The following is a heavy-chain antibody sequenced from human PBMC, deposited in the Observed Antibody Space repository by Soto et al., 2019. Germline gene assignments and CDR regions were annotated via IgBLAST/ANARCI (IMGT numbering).Heavy chain of an antibody. CDR2: IYPADSET. J-gene: IGHJ5*02. Sequence: PGESLKISCKGSGYSFITYWIGWVRQMPGKGLEWMAMIYPADSETRYSPSFQGHVTISADKSISTAYLQWSSLKASDTAIYYCARLLITMVRGVIPSDGRFDPWGQGTLVTVSS. CDR1: GYSFITYW. D-gene: IGHD3-10*01. V-gene: IGHV5-51*01. CDR3: ARLLITMVRGVIPSDGRFDP.